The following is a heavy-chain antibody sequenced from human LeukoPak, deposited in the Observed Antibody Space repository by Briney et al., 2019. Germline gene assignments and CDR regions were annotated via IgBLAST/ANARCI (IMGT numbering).Heavy chain of an antibody. CDR2: ISYDGSNK. CDR3: AKDQGSSSSYAFDY. D-gene: IGHD6-13*01. V-gene: IGHV3-30*18. CDR1: GFTFSSYG. Sequence: GGSLRLSCAASGFTFSSYGMHWVRQAPGKGLEWVAVISYDGSNKYYADSVKGRFTISRDNSKNTLYLQVNSLRAEDTAVYYCAKDQGSSSSYAFDYWGQGTLVTVSS. J-gene: IGHJ4*02.